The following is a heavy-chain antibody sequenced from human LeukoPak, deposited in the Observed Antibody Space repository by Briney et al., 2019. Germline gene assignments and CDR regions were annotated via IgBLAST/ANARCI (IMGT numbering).Heavy chain of an antibody. Sequence: RPSQTLSLTCTVSGGSISSGGYYWSWIRQPPGKGLEWIGYIYHSGSTYYNPSLKSRVTISVDRSKNQFSLKLSSVTAADTAVYYCARARSGYSYVLDYWGQGTLVTVSS. CDR1: GGSISSGGYY. CDR3: ARARSGYSYVLDY. J-gene: IGHJ4*02. CDR2: IYHSGST. D-gene: IGHD5-18*01. V-gene: IGHV4-30-2*01.